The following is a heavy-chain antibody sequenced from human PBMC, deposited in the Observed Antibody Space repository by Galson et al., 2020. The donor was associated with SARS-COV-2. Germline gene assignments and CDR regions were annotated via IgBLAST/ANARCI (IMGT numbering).Heavy chain of an antibody. J-gene: IGHJ4*02. CDR2: IYPDDSDT. D-gene: IGHD3-10*01. V-gene: IGHV5-51*01. Sequence: GESLKISCQGSGFSFTSYWIGWVRQMPGKGLELMGIIYPDDSDTIYSPSFQGQVTISVDKSISTAYLQWSNLRASDTAMYYCATSLHVHYQFILWGQGTLVTVSS. CDR1: GFSFTSYW. CDR3: ATSLHVHYQFIL.